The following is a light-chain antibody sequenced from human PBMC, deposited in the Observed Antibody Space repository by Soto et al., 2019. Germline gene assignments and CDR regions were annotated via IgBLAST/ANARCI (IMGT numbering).Light chain of an antibody. CDR3: MQGSHWPPWT. Sequence: DVVMTQSPLSLPVTLGQPASISCRSSQSLLHSDGNTYLNWFQQRPGQSPRRLIYQVSNRDSGVPDRFSGSGSGTDFTLKISRVEAEDVRVYYCMQGSHWPPWTFGQGTKVEIK. CDR1: QSLLHSDGNTY. V-gene: IGKV2-30*02. CDR2: QVS. J-gene: IGKJ1*01.